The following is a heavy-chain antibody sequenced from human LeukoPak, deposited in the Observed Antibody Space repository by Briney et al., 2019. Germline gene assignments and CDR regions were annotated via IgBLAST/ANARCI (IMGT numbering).Heavy chain of an antibody. Sequence: GGSLRLSCEGSGFTFSNYWMGWVRQAPWKGLQWVANIKTDGSEKYYVDSVKGRFTISRDNAKNSLYLQMNSLRAEDTAVYYCATYSSLNRREFQYWGQGTLLTVSS. CDR3: ATYSSLNRREFQY. J-gene: IGHJ1*01. CDR1: GFTFSNYW. D-gene: IGHD3-22*01. CDR2: IKTDGSEK. V-gene: IGHV3-7*01.